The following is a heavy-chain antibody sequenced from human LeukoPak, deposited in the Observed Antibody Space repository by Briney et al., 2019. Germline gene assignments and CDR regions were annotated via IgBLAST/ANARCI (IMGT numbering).Heavy chain of an antibody. V-gene: IGHV3-66*01. Sequence: GGSLRLSCAASGFTVSSNYMSWVRQAPGKGLEWVSVIYSGGSTYYADSVKGRFTISRDNSKNTLYLQMNSLRAEDTAVYYCARSYYYGSGSYYPFDYWGQGTLVSVSS. J-gene: IGHJ4*02. CDR2: IYSGGST. D-gene: IGHD3-10*01. CDR1: GFTVSSNY. CDR3: ARSYYYGSGSYYPFDY.